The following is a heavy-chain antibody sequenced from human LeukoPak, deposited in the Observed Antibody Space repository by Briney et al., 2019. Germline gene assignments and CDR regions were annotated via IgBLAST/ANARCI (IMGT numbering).Heavy chain of an antibody. CDR3: ATAGYGGNSFYYYYGMDV. J-gene: IGHJ6*02. CDR2: FDPEDGET. CDR1: GYTLTELS. Sequence: ASVKVSCKVSGYTLTELSMHWVRQAPGKGLEWVGGFDPEDGETLYAQKFQGRVTMTEDTSTDTAYMELSSLRSEDTAVYYCATAGYGGNSFYYYYGMDVWGQGTTVTVSS. V-gene: IGHV1-24*01. D-gene: IGHD4-23*01.